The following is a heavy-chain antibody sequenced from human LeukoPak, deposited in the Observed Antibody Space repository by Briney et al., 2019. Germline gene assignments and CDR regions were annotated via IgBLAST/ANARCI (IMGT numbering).Heavy chain of an antibody. CDR2: IIPIFGTA. CDR1: GGTFSSYA. D-gene: IGHD4-17*01. Sequence: SVNVSCKASGGTFSSYAISWVRQAPGQGLEWMGGIIPIFGTANYAQKFQGRVAITADESTSTAYMELSSLRSEDTAVYYCARAVGDYGWYFDYWGQGTLVTVSS. CDR3: ARAVGDYGWYFDY. J-gene: IGHJ4*02. V-gene: IGHV1-69*13.